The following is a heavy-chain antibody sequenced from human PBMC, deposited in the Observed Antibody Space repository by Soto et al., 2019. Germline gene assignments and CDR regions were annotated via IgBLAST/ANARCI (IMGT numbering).Heavy chain of an antibody. CDR1: GFTFDDYG. V-gene: IGHV3-20*01. CDR2: INWNGGST. J-gene: IGHJ6*03. D-gene: IGHD2-2*01. Sequence: EVQLVESGGGVVRPGGSLRLSCAASGFTFDDYGMSWVRQAPGKGLEWVSGINWNGGSTGYADSSKARFTISRDNDKNSMYLKMNSLRAEDTALYHCARKRACSSTSCYQGYYYCYMDVWGKGTTVTVSS. CDR3: ARKRACSSTSCYQGYYYCYMDV.